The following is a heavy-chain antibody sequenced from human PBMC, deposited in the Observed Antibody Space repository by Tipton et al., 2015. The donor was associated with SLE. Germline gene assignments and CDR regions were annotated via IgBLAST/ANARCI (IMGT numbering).Heavy chain of an antibody. J-gene: IGHJ3*02. CDR1: GGSISSGSYY. CDR3: ARGGDKAMVGGVFDI. CDR2: IYTSGST. D-gene: IGHD5-18*01. V-gene: IGHV4-61*09. Sequence: TLSLTCTVSGGSISSGSYYWSWIRQPAGKGLEWIGYIYTSGSTNYNPSLKSRVTISVDTSKNQFSLKLSSVTAADTAVYYCARGGDKAMVGGVFDIWGQGTMVTVSS.